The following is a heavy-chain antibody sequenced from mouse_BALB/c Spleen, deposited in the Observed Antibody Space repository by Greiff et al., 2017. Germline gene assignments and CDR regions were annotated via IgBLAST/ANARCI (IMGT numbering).Heavy chain of an antibody. D-gene: IGHD1-1*01. CDR1: GFNIKDTY. Sequence: EVQRVESGAELVKPGASVKLSCTASGFNIKDTYMHWVKQRPEQGLEWIGRIDPANGNTKYDPKFQGKATITADTSSNTAYLQLSSLTSEDTAVYYCAPWLYGKGYWGQGTTLTVSS. V-gene: IGHV14-3*02. J-gene: IGHJ2*01. CDR3: APWLYGKGY. CDR2: IDPANGNT.